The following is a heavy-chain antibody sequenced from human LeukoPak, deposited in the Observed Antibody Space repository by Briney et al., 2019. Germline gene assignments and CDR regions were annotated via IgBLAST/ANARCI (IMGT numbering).Heavy chain of an antibody. CDR1: GFIFSSYE. D-gene: IGHD3-10*01. CDR3: ARDVGFGGYSRGIFDY. Sequence: GGSLRLSCAASGFIFSSYEMNWVRRAPGKGLEWVSYISSSGSTKYYADSVKGRFTMSRDNAKNSLYLQMNSLRAEDTAVYYCARDVGFGGYSRGIFDYWGQGTLVTVSS. J-gene: IGHJ4*02. V-gene: IGHV3-48*03. CDR2: ISSSGSTK.